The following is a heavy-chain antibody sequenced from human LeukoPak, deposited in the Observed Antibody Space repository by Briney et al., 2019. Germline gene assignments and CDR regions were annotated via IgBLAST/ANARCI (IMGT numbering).Heavy chain of an antibody. CDR3: ARDGESGVKVPAANWFDP. CDR2: ISSSGSTI. V-gene: IGHV3-11*04. D-gene: IGHD2-2*01. CDR1: GFTFSDYY. Sequence: PGGSLRLSCAASGFTFSDYYMSWIRQAPGKGLEWVSRISSSGSTIYYADSVKGRFTISRDNAKNSLYLQMNSLRAEDTAVYYCARDGESGVKVPAANWFDPWGQGTLVTVSS. J-gene: IGHJ5*02.